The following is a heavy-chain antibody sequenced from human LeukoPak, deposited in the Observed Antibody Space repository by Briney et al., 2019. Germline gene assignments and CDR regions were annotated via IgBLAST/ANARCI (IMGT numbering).Heavy chain of an antibody. Sequence: GGSLRLSGAASGFTFSTYEMSWVRQAPGKGLEWVSAVSGNGGTTYYADSVKGRFTISRDSSKNTLYLQMSSPRAEDTAIYYCTKGAPDASYLYYFDYWGQGTLVTVSS. V-gene: IGHV3-23*01. D-gene: IGHD2-21*01. CDR2: VSGNGGTT. CDR1: GFTFSTYE. J-gene: IGHJ4*02. CDR3: TKGAPDASYLYYFDY.